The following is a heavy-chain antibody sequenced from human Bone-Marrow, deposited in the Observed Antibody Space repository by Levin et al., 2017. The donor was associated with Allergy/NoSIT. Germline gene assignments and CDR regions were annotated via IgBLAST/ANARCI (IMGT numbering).Heavy chain of an antibody. V-gene: IGHV3-21*01. D-gene: IGHD1-7*01. CDR3: ARDVGLELPGDDLYYYYYMDV. J-gene: IGHJ6*03. CDR2: ISKTSSHT. CDR1: GFTFSSYS. Sequence: TAGGSLRLSCAASGFTFSSYSMTWVRQAPGKGLEWVSYISKTSSHTYYVDSVKGRFTISRDNAKNSLYLQMNSLRGEDTAVYYCARDVGLELPGDDLYYYYYMDVWGKGTTVTVSS.